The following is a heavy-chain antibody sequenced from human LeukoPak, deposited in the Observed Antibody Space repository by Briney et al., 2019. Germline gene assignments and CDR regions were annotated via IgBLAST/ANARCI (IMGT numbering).Heavy chain of an antibody. V-gene: IGHV3-30*02. CDR2: IRYDGSNK. CDR1: GFTFSSYD. Sequence: GGSLRLSCAASGFTFSSYDMYWIRQAPGKGLEWVAFIRYDGSNKFYVDSVKGRFTISRDNSKNTLYLQMNSLRAEDTAVDYCAKVWWVRLGELSLFPPDYWGQGTLVTVSS. D-gene: IGHD3-16*02. CDR3: AKVWWVRLGELSLFPPDY. J-gene: IGHJ4*02.